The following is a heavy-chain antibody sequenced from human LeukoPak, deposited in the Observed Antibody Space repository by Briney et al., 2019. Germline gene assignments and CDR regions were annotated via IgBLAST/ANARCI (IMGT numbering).Heavy chain of an antibody. J-gene: IGHJ5*02. Sequence: TETLSLTCTVSGGSISSSSYYWGWIRQPPGKGLEWIGSIYYSGSTYYNPSLKSRVTISVDTSKNQFSLKLSSVTAADTAVYYCARHLPYYYDSSGYSSWGQGTLVTVSS. CDR1: GGSISSSSYY. V-gene: IGHV4-39*01. D-gene: IGHD3-22*01. CDR3: ARHLPYYYDSSGYSS. CDR2: IYYSGST.